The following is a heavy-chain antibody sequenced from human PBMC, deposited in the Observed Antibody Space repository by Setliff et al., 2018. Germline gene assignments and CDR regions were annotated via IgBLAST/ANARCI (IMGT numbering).Heavy chain of an antibody. D-gene: IGHD6-6*01. CDR3: ARSRSSSPWNNWFDP. CDR1: GFTFSSYW. Sequence: GGSLRLSCAASGFTFSSYWMSWVRQMPGKGLEWMGIIYPGDSDTRKSPSFQGQVTISADKSISTAYLQWSSLKASDTAMYYCARSRSSSPWNNWFDPWGQGTLVTVSS. V-gene: IGHV5-51*01. J-gene: IGHJ5*02. CDR2: IYPGDSDT.